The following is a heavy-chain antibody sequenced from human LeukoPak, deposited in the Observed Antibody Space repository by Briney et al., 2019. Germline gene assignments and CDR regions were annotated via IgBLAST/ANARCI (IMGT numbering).Heavy chain of an antibody. Sequence: GGSLRLSCAASGFTFSSYSMNWVRQAPGKGLEWVSYISSSSSTIYYADSVKGRFTISRDNAKNSLYLQMNSLRAEDTAVYYCARVGSLVPAARAYYMDVWGKGTTVTVSS. V-gene: IGHV3-48*01. J-gene: IGHJ6*03. CDR3: ARVGSLVPAARAYYMDV. D-gene: IGHD2-2*01. CDR1: GFTFSSYS. CDR2: ISSSSSTI.